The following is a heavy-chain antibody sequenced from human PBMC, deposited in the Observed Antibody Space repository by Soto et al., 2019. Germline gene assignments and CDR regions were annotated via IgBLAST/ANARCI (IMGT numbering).Heavy chain of an antibody. CDR3: AKGGRSWYGIHNWFDP. J-gene: IGHJ5*02. CDR1: GFTFSSYA. D-gene: IGHD6-13*01. CDR2: ISGSGGST. V-gene: IGHV3-23*01. Sequence: LRLSCAASGFTFSSYAMSWVRQAPGKGLEWVSAISGSGGSTYYADSVKRRFTISRDNSKNKLYLQMNSLRAEDTAVYYCAKGGRSWYGIHNWFDPWGQGTLVTVSS.